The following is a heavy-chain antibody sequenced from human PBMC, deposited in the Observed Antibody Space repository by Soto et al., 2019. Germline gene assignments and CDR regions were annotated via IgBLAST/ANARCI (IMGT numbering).Heavy chain of an antibody. V-gene: IGHV3-30*18. D-gene: IGHD1-26*01. CDR3: AKDRTVNARSGSLSS. Sequence: PGGSLRLSCAASGFIFNNYGMHWVRQAPGKGLEWVALTSHDGSNKYYVDSVRGRFTISRDNSKNTLYLQMNSLRAEDTAVYYCAKDRTVNARSGSLSSWGQGTLVTVSS. CDR2: TSHDGSNK. CDR1: GFIFNNYG. J-gene: IGHJ1*01.